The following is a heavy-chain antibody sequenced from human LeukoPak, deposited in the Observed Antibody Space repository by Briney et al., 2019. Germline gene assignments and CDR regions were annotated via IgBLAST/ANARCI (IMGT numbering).Heavy chain of an antibody. CDR1: GFTFSSHG. Sequence: QTGGSLRLSCAASGFTFSSHGVNWVRQAPGKGLEWVSYISSSGSTIYYADSVKGRFTISRDNAKNSLYLQMNSLRAEDMALYYCAKSQNYDILTGYTYFDHWGQGTLVTVSS. J-gene: IGHJ4*02. V-gene: IGHV3-48*04. CDR3: AKSQNYDILTGYTYFDH. CDR2: ISSSGSTI. D-gene: IGHD3-9*01.